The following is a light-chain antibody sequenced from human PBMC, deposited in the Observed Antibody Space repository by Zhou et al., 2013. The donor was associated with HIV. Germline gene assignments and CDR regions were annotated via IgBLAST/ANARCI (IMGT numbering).Light chain of an antibody. CDR1: QSVSSSS. CDR2: GTS. CDR3: QQRSSWPIT. J-gene: IGKJ5*01. Sequence: ENVLTQSPGTLSLSPGERATLSCRASQSVSSSSLAWYQQKPGQAPRLLIYGTSTRATGVPARFSGSGSGTDFTLTISSLEPEDFAVYYCQQRSSWPITFGQGTRLEIK. V-gene: IGKV3D-20*02.